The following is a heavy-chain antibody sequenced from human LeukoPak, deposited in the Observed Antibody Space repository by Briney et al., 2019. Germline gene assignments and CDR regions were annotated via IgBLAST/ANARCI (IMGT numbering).Heavy chain of an antibody. CDR1: GFTFSSYS. CDR3: ARDRDSGDYTAAPGDY. CDR2: ISSSGSTI. J-gene: IGHJ4*02. Sequence: GGSLRLSCAAPGFTFSSYSMNWVRQAPGKGLEWISYISSSGSTINYADSVKGRFTISRDSAKNSLYLQMNSLRDEDTAVYYCARDRDSGDYTAAPGDYWGQGTPVTVSS. D-gene: IGHD4-17*01. V-gene: IGHV3-48*02.